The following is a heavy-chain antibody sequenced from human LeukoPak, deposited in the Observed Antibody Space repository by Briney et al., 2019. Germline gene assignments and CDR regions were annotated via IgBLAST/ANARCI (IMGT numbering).Heavy chain of an antibody. CDR1: GYTLTELS. CDR3: ATPYYSGGSYHYYYMDV. J-gene: IGHJ6*03. CDR2: FDPEDGET. Sequence: ASVTLSCTVSGYTLTELSMHWVRQAPGKGLEWMGGFDPEDGETIYAQKFQGRVTITEDTSTDTAYMELSSLRSEDTAVYYCATPYYSGGSYHYYYMDVWGKGTTVTVSS. D-gene: IGHD2-15*01. V-gene: IGHV1-24*01.